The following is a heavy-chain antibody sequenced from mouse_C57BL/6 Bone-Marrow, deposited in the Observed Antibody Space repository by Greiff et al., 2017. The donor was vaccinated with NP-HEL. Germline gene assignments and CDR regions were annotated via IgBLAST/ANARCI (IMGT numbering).Heavy chain of an antibody. CDR2: IDPSDSYT. D-gene: IGHD1-1*01. CDR3: ARHYGQDY. J-gene: IGHJ2*01. V-gene: IGHV1-59*01. Sequence: VQLQQPGAELVSPGTSVKLSCKASGYTFTSYWMHWVKQRPGQGLEWIGVIDPSDSYTNYNQKFKGKATLTVDTSSSTAYMQLSSLTSEDSAVYYCARHYGQDYWGQGTTLTVSS. CDR1: GYTFTSYW.